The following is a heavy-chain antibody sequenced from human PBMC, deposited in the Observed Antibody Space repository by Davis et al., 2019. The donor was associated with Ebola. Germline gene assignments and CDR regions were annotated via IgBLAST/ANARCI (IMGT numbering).Heavy chain of an antibody. CDR2: ISHSGHT. Sequence: SETLSLTCAVSGGSISSGGYSWSWIRQPPGKGLEWIGDISHSGHTYYNPSLRSRLTISVDTSKNHFSLKLSSVTAADTAVYYCARVRYCGGDCSKNYYYGMDVWGQGTTVTVSS. V-gene: IGHV4-30-2*01. J-gene: IGHJ6*02. D-gene: IGHD2-21*02. CDR3: ARVRYCGGDCSKNYYYGMDV. CDR1: GGSISSGGYS.